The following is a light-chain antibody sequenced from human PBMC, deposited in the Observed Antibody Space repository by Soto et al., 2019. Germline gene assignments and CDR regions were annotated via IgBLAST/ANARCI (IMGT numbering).Light chain of an antibody. CDR2: NNS. V-gene: IGLV1-44*01. Sequence: QSVLTQPPSASGTPGQRVTISCSGSVSNIGSNTVNWYQQLPGTAPKLLIYNNSQRPSGVPDRFSGSKSGTSASLAISGIQSDIEADYYCAAWDDSLNGYVFGIGTKLTVL. CDR3: AAWDDSLNGYV. CDR1: VSNIGSNT. J-gene: IGLJ1*01.